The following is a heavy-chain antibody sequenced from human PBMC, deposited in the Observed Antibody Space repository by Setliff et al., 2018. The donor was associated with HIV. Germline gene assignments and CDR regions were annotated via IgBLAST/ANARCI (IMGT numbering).Heavy chain of an antibody. CDR3: ARDCRVGWVCTYGMDV. V-gene: IGHV3-66*02. CDR2: IYSGGST. CDR1: GFTVSSNY. D-gene: IGHD2-8*01. J-gene: IGHJ6*02. Sequence: PGGSLRLSCAASGFTVSSNYMSWVRQAPGKGLEWVSVIYSGGSTYYADAVKGRFTISRDNSKITLYLQMNSLRAEDTAVYYCARDCRVGWVCTYGMDVWGQGTLVTVSS.